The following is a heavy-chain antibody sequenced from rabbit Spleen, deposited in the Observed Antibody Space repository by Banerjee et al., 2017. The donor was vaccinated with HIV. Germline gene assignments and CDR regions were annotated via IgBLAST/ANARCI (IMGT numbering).Heavy chain of an antibody. Sequence: QQQLVESGGGLVKPGASLTLTCKASGFSFSNYWVCWVRQTPGKGLKWIGCIVDGSSGNTYSASRAKARFTISKTSSTPVTLQMTSVTAADTATFFCARNLDGIISWNFGWWGPGTLVTVS. CDR3: ARNLDGIISWNFGW. CDR2: IVDGSSGNT. V-gene: IGHV1S45*01. CDR1: GFSFSNYW. D-gene: IGHD1-1*01. J-gene: IGHJ4*01.